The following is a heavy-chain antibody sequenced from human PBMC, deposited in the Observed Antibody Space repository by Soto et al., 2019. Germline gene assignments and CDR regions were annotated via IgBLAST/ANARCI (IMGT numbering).Heavy chain of an antibody. J-gene: IGHJ4*02. CDR1: GITIRNYP. V-gene: IGHV3-23*01. Sequence: PGGSLRLSCAASGITIRNYPMSWVRQASGKGLDWVSGISGSGDRTYYADSAKGRFTISKDFSKNSLSLQLDSLRVEDTAVYFCVKDDGGNPSTEPHWGQGTLVTVSS. CDR2: ISGSGDRT. D-gene: IGHD2-15*01. CDR3: VKDDGGNPSTEPH.